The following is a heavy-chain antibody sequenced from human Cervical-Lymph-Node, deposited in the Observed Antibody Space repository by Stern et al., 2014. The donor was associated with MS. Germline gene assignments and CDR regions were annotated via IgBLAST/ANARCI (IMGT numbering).Heavy chain of an antibody. D-gene: IGHD2-21*02. Sequence: QVQLQQSGPGLVQPSETLSLTCTVSGGSISNYYWSWIRQPPGKGLEWIGYIYYIGTTNYNPSLKSRVTISVDTSKNQFSLRLSSVSVAVTAVYYCARHGDTSFVYWGQGTLVTISS. CDR3: ARHGDTSFVY. CDR2: IYYIGTT. V-gene: IGHV4-59*08. CDR1: GGSISNYY. J-gene: IGHJ4*02.